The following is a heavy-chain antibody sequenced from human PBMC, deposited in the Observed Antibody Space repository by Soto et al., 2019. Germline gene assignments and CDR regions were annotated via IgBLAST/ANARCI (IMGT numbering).Heavy chain of an antibody. V-gene: IGHV4-39*01. Sequence: SETLSLTCTVSGGSISSSSYYWGWIRQPPGKGLEWIGSIYYSGSTYYNPSLKSRVTISVDTSKNQFSLKLSSVTAADTAVYYCARWWELLNYFDYWGQGTLVTVSS. CDR2: IYYSGST. CDR3: ARWWELLNYFDY. D-gene: IGHD1-26*01. CDR1: GGSISSSSYY. J-gene: IGHJ4*02.